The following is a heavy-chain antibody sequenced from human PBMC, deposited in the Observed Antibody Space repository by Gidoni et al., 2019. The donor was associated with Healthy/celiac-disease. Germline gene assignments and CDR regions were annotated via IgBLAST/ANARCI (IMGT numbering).Heavy chain of an antibody. J-gene: IGHJ4*02. D-gene: IGHD4-17*01. V-gene: IGHV4-30-4*01. CDR2: IYYSGSN. Sequence: QVQLQESGPGLVKPSQTISLTFTVSGGYISSGDYDWSWSRQPLGKGLVWIGYIYYSGSNDYNPSLKSRVTISVDTSKNQFSLKLSSVTAADTAVYYCARDDYYGGNYFDYWGQGTLVTVSS. CDR3: ARDDYYGGNYFDY. CDR1: GGYISSGDYD.